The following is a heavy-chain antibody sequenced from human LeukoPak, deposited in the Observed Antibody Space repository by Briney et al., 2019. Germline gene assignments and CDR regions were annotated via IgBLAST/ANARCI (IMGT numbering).Heavy chain of an antibody. Sequence: GGSLRLSCAASGFSFSTYSMIWVRQAPGKGLEWVSSVSGTSEYIYYADSVRGRFTISRDNAKNTVYLQMNSLRAEDTAVYYCARALVLSRCSGGSCYPVYWGQGTLVTVSS. CDR2: VSGTSEYI. V-gene: IGHV3-21*06. CDR3: ARALVLSRCSGGSCYPVY. J-gene: IGHJ4*02. CDR1: GFSFSTYS. D-gene: IGHD2-15*01.